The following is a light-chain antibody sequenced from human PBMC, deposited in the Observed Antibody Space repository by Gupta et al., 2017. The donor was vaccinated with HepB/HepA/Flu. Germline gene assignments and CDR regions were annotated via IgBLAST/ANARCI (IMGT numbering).Light chain of an antibody. CDR1: QSITNY. Sequence: DIQMTQSPTSLSASVGDRVTITCRAGQSITNYLSWYQQKPGKAPKLLIYEASNLQSGVPSRFSGSGSGTDFTLTISRLQPEDSATYYCQQSHDLPITFGQGTRLEIK. V-gene: IGKV1-39*01. CDR3: QQSHDLPIT. CDR2: EAS. J-gene: IGKJ5*01.